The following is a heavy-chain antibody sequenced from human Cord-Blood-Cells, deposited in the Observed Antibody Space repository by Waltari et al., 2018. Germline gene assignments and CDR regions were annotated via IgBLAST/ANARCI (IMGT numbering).Heavy chain of an antibody. CDR2: IYYSGST. CDR1: GGYISSSSYY. CDR3: ARAYSSSYYFDY. D-gene: IGHD6-6*01. J-gene: IGHJ4*02. Sequence: QLQLQESGPGLVKPSETLSLTCTVSGGYISSSSYYWGWIRQPPGKGLEWIGSIYYSGSTYYNPSLKSRVTISVDTSKNQFSLKLSSVTAADTAVYYCARAYSSSYYFDYWGQGTLVTVSS. V-gene: IGHV4-39*01.